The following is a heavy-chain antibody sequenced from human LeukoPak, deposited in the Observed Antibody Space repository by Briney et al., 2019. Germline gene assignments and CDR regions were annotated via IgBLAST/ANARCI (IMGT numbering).Heavy chain of an antibody. Sequence: PGGSLTLSCAASGFTFSDYYMSWIRQPPGKGLEWVSYISCSGSTIYYADSVKGRFTISRDNAKNSLYLQMNSLRAEDTAVYYCARASGIVVVVGSAFDIWGQGTMVTVSS. CDR2: ISCSGSTI. CDR3: ARASGIVVVVGSAFDI. CDR1: GFTFSDYY. D-gene: IGHD2-15*01. V-gene: IGHV3-11*01. J-gene: IGHJ3*02.